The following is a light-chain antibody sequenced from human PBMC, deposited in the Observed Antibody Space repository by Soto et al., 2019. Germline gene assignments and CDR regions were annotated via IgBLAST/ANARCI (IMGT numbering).Light chain of an antibody. V-gene: IGLV1-44*01. Sequence: QYALTQPPSASGTPGQRVTVSCSGSSSNIGSNTVNWYQQLPGTAPKLLIYNNNQRPSGVPDRFSGSKSGTSASLAISGLQSEDEADYYCAAWDDSLNGLVFGTGTKLTVL. CDR2: NNN. CDR1: SSNIGSNT. CDR3: AAWDDSLNGLV. J-gene: IGLJ1*01.